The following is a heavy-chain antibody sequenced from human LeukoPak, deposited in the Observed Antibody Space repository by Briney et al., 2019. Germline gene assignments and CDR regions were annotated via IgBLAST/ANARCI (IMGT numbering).Heavy chain of an antibody. CDR1: GGSISSYY. CDR3: ARRKRAIFGVVIIFGEIDY. D-gene: IGHD3-3*01. Sequence: SETLSLTCTVSGGSISSYYWSWIRQPAGKGLEWIGRIYTSGSTNYNPSLKSRVTMSVDTSKNQFSLKLSSVTAADTAVYYCARRKRAIFGVVIIFGEIDYWGQGTLVTVSS. J-gene: IGHJ4*02. CDR2: IYTSGST. V-gene: IGHV4-4*07.